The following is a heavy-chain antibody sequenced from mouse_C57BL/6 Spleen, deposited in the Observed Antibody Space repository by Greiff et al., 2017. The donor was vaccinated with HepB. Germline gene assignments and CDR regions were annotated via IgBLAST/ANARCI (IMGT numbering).Heavy chain of an antibody. CDR1: GYTFTSYW. CDR3: ARGGCITTTPYAMDY. D-gene: IGHD1-1*01. CDR2: INPNSGST. Sequence: QVQLQQPGAELVKPGASVKLSCKASGYTFTSYWMHWVKQRPGQGLEWIGMINPNSGSTNYNEKFKSKATLTVDKSSSTAYMHLSSLTSEDSAVYYCARGGCITTTPYAMDYWGQGTSVTVSS. V-gene: IGHV1-64*01. J-gene: IGHJ4*01.